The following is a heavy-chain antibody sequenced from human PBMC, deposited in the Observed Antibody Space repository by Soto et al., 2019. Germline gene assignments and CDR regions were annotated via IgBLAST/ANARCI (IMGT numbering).Heavy chain of an antibody. Sequence: PGGSLRLSCAASGFTFSSYAMHWVRQAPGKGLEWVAVISYDGSNKYYADSVKGRFTISRDKSKNSLFLQMNSLRADDTAVYYCAIDIDNRDYYYGLDVWGQGTTVTVSS. V-gene: IGHV3-30-3*01. CDR2: ISYDGSNK. J-gene: IGHJ6*02. D-gene: IGHD1-20*01. CDR1: GFTFSSYA. CDR3: AIDIDNRDYYYGLDV.